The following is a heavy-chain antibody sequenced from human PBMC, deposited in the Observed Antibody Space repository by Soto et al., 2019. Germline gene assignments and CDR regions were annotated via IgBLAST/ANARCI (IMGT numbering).Heavy chain of an antibody. CDR3: ARGDIAVAGRGSGY. V-gene: IGHV1-69*02. J-gene: IGHJ4*02. Sequence: QVQLVQSGAEVKKPGSSVKVSCKACGGTFSSYTISWVRQAPGQGLEWMGRIIPILGIANYAQKFQCRVTITADKSTSTAYMELSSLRSEDTAVYYCARGDIAVAGRGSGYWGQGTLVTVSS. CDR2: IIPILGIA. D-gene: IGHD6-19*01. CDR1: GGTFSSYT.